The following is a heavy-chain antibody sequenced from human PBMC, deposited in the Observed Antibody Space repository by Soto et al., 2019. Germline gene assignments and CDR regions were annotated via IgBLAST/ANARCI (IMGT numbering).Heavy chain of an antibody. CDR3: DRLTTRRAFDI. CDR1: GYNFTSYL. V-gene: IGHV5-51*01. J-gene: IGHJ3*02. CDR2: IYPGDADT. D-gene: IGHD4-4*01. Sequence: GESLKICRKGSGYNFTSYLIGWVRQMTKKGLECMGIIYPGDADTRYSPSIQGQVTIPADKSISTAYLQWSSLKASDTAMYYYDRLTTRRAFDIWGQGTMVTVSS.